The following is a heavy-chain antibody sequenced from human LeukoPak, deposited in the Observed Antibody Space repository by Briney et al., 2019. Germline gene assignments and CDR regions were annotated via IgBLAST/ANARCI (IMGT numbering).Heavy chain of an antibody. CDR1: GGSFSGYY. CDR3: ARVPNYYYGMDV. CDR2: IYYSGST. J-gene: IGHJ6*02. Sequence: SETLSLTCAVYGGSFSGYYWSWIRQHPGKGLEWIGYIYYSGSTYYNPSLKSRVTISVDTSKNQFSLKLSSVTAADTAVYYCARVPNYYYGMDVWGQGTTVTVSS. V-gene: IGHV4-31*11.